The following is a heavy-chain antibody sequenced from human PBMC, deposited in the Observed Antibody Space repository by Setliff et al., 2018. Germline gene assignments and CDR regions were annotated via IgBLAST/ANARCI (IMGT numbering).Heavy chain of an antibody. CDR2: ISPYNGNT. Sequence: ASVKVSCKASGYRFTTYGINWVRQAPGQGLEWMGWISPYNGNTKYAQKFQGGVTMTADTSTSTAYMELRSLRFDDTAVYYCARDILLVEGVSVTGCWFDPWGQGALVTVSS. V-gene: IGHV1-18*01. D-gene: IGHD3-9*01. J-gene: IGHJ5*02. CDR3: ARDILLVEGVSVTGCWFDP. CDR1: GYRFTTYG.